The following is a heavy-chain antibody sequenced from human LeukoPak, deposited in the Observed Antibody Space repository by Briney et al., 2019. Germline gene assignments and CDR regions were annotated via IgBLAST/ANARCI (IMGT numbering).Heavy chain of an antibody. D-gene: IGHD3-3*01. Sequence: GGSLRLSYAASGFTFSSCWMHCVRQAPGKGLVWVSRINTDGSSTSYADSVKGRFTISRDNAKNTLYLQMNSLRAENTAVYYCARANHYCWRGYYSWGERTLVTVSS. CDR3: ARANHYCWRGYYS. J-gene: IGHJ4*02. CDR2: INTDGSST. CDR1: GFTFSSCW. V-gene: IGHV3-74*01.